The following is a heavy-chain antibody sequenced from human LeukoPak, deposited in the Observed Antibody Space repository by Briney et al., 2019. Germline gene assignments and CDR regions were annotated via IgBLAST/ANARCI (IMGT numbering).Heavy chain of an antibody. V-gene: IGHV4-34*01. CDR1: GGSFSGYY. J-gene: IGHJ4*02. D-gene: IGHD1-26*01. CDR2: INHSGST. CDR3: ARGRVGATRVFFDY. Sequence: SETLSLTCAVYGGSFSGYYWSWIRQPPGKGLEWIGEINHSGSTNYNPSLKSRVTISVDTSKNQFSLKLSSVTAADTAVYYCARGRVGATRVFFDYWGQGTLVTVSS.